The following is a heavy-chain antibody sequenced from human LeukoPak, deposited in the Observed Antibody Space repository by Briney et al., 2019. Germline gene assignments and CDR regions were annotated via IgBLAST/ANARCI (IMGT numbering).Heavy chain of an antibody. V-gene: IGHV3-7*01. CDR2: IHEDGSEK. J-gene: IGHJ4*02. Sequence: GGSLRLSCAASGFTFSSYWMTWVRQAPGKGLEWVANIHEDGSEKYYVDSVEGRFTLSRDNAKNSLYLQMNSLRVEDTAVYYCARAGLWFGELFDYWGQGTLVTVSS. CDR1: GFTFSSYW. D-gene: IGHD3-10*01. CDR3: ARAGLWFGELFDY.